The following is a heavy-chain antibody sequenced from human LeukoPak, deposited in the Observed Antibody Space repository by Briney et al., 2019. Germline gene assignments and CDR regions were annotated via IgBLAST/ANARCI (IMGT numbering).Heavy chain of an antibody. CDR3: ASSRYYGSGSYFS. Sequence: GGSLRLSCAASGFTFSSYEMNWVRQAPGKGLEWVSYISSSGSTIYYADSVKGRFTISRDNAKNSLYLQMNSLRAEGTAVYYCASSRYYGSGSYFSWGQGTLVTVSS. CDR1: GFTFSSYE. CDR2: ISSSGSTI. V-gene: IGHV3-48*03. D-gene: IGHD3-10*01. J-gene: IGHJ5*02.